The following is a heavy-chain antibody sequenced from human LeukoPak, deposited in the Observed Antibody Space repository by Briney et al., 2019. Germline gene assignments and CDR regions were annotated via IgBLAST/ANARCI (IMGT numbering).Heavy chain of an antibody. J-gene: IGHJ6*03. CDR2: MNPNSGNT. D-gene: IGHD2-2*01. CDR3: ARGREDFILVPGTKRKSYYMDV. Sequence: GASVKVSCKASGYTFTSYDINWVRQATGQGLEWMGWMNPNSGNTGYAQKFQGRVTITRNTSISTAYMELSSLRSEDTAVYYCARGREDFILVPGTKRKSYYMDVWGKGTTVTVSS. V-gene: IGHV1-8*03. CDR1: GYTFTSYD.